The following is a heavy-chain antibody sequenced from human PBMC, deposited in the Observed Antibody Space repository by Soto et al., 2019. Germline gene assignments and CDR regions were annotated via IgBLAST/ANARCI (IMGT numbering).Heavy chain of an antibody. CDR1: GGSISNHY. D-gene: IGHD3-10*01. V-gene: IGHV4-59*11. Sequence: SETLSLTCTVSGGSISNHYWSWIRQPPGKGLEWIGYIYYNGNTNYNPSLKSRVTISVDTSKNQFSLKLSSVTAADTAVYYCARDLQGGTYYYGSGSYYRDTYYYYYGMDVWGQGTTVTVSS. CDR2: IYYNGNT. CDR3: ARDLQGGTYYYGSGSYYRDTYYYYYGMDV. J-gene: IGHJ6*02.